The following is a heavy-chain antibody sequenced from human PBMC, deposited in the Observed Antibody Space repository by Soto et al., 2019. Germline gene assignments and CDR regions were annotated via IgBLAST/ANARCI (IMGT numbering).Heavy chain of an antibody. V-gene: IGHV4-59*01. CDR2: IFSNGRT. CDR1: GGSINNNY. D-gene: IGHD3-10*01. CDR3: ARGGDNSPWYYSL. J-gene: IGHJ4*02. Sequence: KPSETLSLTCTVSGGSINNNYWSWIRQPPGRGLEWIGYIFSNGRTNYNPSLETRVAISVDTSKNQLSLKLMSVTAADTAVYYCARGGDNSPWYYSLWGQGTLVTVSS.